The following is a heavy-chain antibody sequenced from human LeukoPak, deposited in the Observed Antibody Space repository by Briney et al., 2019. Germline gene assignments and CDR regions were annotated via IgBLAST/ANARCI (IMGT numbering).Heavy chain of an antibody. CDR3: VRDLFPDAFDI. CDR1: GFTPGHFW. CDR2: IDGPGRGT. J-gene: IGHJ3*02. D-gene: IGHD2-21*01. V-gene: IGHV3-74*01. Sequence: GGSLRLSCEVSGFTPGHFWMHWVRQAPGKGLEWVARIDGPGRGTVYADSVKGRSTFSRDNAKNTLSLQMNSLRDDDTAMYYCVRDLFPDAFDIWGQGTRVTVSS.